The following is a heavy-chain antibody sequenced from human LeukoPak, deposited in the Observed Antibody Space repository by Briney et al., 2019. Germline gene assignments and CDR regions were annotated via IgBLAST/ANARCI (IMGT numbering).Heavy chain of an antibody. CDR2: IYHSGST. CDR1: GGSISSSNW. D-gene: IGHD2-2*01. J-gene: IGHJ4*02. Sequence: SGTLSLTCAVSGGSISSSNWWSWVRQPPGKGLEWIGEIYHSGSTNYNPSLKSRVTISVDKSKNQFSLKLSSVTAADTAVYYCARARGYELGYFDYWGQGTLVTVSS. CDR3: ARARGYELGYFDY. V-gene: IGHV4-4*02.